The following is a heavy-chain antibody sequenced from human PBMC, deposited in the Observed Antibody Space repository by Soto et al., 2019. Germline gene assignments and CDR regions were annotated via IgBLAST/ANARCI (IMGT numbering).Heavy chain of an antibody. V-gene: IGHV3-72*01. Sequence: EVQLVESGGGLVQPGGSLRLSCAASGFTFSDHYMDWVRQAPGKGLEWVGRSRNKANSYSTEYAASVKGRFTISRDESKNSLYLQMNSLKTEDTAVYYCARFSGSYTRGLDYWGQGTLVTFSS. D-gene: IGHD1-26*01. J-gene: IGHJ4*02. CDR3: ARFSGSYTRGLDY. CDR2: SRNKANSYST. CDR1: GFTFSDHY.